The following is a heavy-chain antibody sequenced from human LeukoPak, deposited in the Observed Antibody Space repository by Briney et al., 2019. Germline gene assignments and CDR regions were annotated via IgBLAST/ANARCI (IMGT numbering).Heavy chain of an antibody. J-gene: IGHJ4*02. CDR1: GFTFGSYS. V-gene: IGHV3-21*01. CDR3: ARDPIAAAGTSYFDY. D-gene: IGHD6-13*01. Sequence: GGSLRLSCAASGFTFGSYSMNWVRQAPGKGLEWVSSISSSSSYIYYADSVKGRFTISRDNAKNSLYLQMNSLRAEDTAVYYCARDPIAAAGTSYFDYWGQGTLVTVSS. CDR2: ISSSSSYI.